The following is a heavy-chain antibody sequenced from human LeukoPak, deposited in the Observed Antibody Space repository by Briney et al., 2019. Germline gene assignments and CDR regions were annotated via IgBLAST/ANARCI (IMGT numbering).Heavy chain of an antibody. Sequence: SQTLSLTCAVSGDRVSSKNGAWNWLRQSPSRGLEWLGRTYYRSKWYNDYAESMEGRMTISQDTSKNQYSLHLNSVTPDDTAVYYCARDLGTTGWHTFDYWGQGTLVTVSS. V-gene: IGHV6-1*01. CDR3: ARDLGTTGWHTFDY. J-gene: IGHJ4*02. CDR1: GDRVSSKNGA. CDR2: TYYRSKWYN. D-gene: IGHD6-19*01.